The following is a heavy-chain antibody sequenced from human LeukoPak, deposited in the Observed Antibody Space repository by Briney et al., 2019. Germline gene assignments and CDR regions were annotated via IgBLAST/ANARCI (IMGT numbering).Heavy chain of an antibody. Sequence: SSETLSLTCAVYGGSFSGYYWSWIRQPPGKGLEWIGEINHSGSTNYNPSLKSRVTISVDTSKNQFSLKLSSVTAADTAVYYCARLGMKGMVRGVKYHYYYMDVWGKGTTVTISS. CDR2: INHSGST. V-gene: IGHV4-34*01. J-gene: IGHJ6*03. D-gene: IGHD3-10*01. CDR3: ARLGMKGMVRGVKYHYYYMDV. CDR1: GGSFSGYY.